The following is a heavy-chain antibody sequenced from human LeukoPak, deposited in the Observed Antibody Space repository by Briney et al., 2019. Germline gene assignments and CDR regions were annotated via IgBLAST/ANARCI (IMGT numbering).Heavy chain of an antibody. CDR3: ARGGEILRYFDTYYFDY. D-gene: IGHD3-9*01. CDR2: FDPEDGET. J-gene: IGHJ4*02. CDR1: GYTLTELS. Sequence: ASVKVSCKVSGYTLTELSMHWVRQAPGKGLEWMGGFDPEDGETIYAQKFQGRVTITADESTSTAYMELSSLRSEDTAVYYCARGGEILRYFDTYYFDYWGQGTLVTVSS. V-gene: IGHV1-24*01.